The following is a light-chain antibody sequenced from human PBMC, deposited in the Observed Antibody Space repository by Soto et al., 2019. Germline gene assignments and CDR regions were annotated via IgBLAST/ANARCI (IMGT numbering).Light chain of an antibody. CDR1: SSDVGGYNY. CDR2: DVT. CDR3: SSYAGTHVV. J-gene: IGLJ1*01. Sequence: QSVLTQPPSASGSPGQSVAISCTDTSSDVGGYNYVSWYQQYPGKAPKLMIYDVTKRPSGVPDRFSGSKSGNTASLTVSGLQAEDEADYYCSSYAGTHVVFGTGTKVTVL. V-gene: IGLV2-8*01.